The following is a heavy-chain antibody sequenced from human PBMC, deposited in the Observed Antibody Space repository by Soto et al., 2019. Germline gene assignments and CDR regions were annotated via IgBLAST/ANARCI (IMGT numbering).Heavy chain of an antibody. V-gene: IGHV4-31*03. CDR1: GGSISIGGYY. J-gene: IGHJ4*02. CDR3: ARAIVVVPAALYYFDY. CDR2: IYYSGST. Sequence: SETLSLTCTVSGGSISIGGYYWSCIRQHPGKGLEWIGYIYYSGSTYYNPSLKSRVTISVDTSKNQFSLKLSSVTAADTAVYYCARAIVVVPAALYYFDYWGQGTLVTVSS. D-gene: IGHD2-2*01.